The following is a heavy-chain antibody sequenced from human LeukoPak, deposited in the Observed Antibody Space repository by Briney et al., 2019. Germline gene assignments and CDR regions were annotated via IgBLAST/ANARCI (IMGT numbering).Heavy chain of an antibody. V-gene: IGHV3-48*01. CDR1: GFTFSSYS. Sequence: PGGSLRLSCAASGFTFSSYSMNWVRQAPGKGLEWVSYISSSSSTIYYADSVKGRFTISRDNAKNSLYLQTNSLRAEDTAVYYCASGPGWWFDYWGQGTLVTVSS. CDR3: ASGPGWWFDY. D-gene: IGHD2-15*01. CDR2: ISSSSSTI. J-gene: IGHJ4*02.